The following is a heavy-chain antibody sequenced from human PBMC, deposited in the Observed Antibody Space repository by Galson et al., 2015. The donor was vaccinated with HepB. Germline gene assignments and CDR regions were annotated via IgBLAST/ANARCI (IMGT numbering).Heavy chain of an antibody. J-gene: IGHJ2*01. Sequence: QSGAEVKKPGESLKISCKGSGYSFTSYWIGWVRQMPGKGLEWMGIIYPDDSDTRYSPSFQGQVNISVDKSIRTAYLQWSSLKASDTAMYYCARHAHTARYFDLWGRGTLLAVSS. V-gene: IGHV5-51*01. CDR2: IYPDDSDT. D-gene: IGHD2-21*02. CDR3: ARHAHTARYFDL. CDR1: GYSFTSYW.